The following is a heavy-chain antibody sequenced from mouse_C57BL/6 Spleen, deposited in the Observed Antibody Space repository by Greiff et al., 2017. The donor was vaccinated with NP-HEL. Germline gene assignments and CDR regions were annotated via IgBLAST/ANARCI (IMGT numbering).Heavy chain of an antibody. Sequence: VQLQQSGAELVRPGASVKLSCTASGFNIKDDYMHWVKQRPEQGLEWIGWIDPENGDTEYASKFQGKATITADTSSNTASLQLSSLTSEDTAVYYCTVYYGNSYAMDYWGQGTSVTVSS. CDR2: IDPENGDT. CDR1: GFNIKDDY. CDR3: TVYYGNSYAMDY. J-gene: IGHJ4*01. V-gene: IGHV14-4*01. D-gene: IGHD2-1*01.